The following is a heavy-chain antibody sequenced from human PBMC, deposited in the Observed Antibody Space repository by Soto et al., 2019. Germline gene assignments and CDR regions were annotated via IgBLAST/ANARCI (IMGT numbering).Heavy chain of an antibody. Sequence: GGSLRLSCAASGFTFSSYEMNWVRQAPGKGLEWVSYISSSGSTIYYADSVKGRFTISRDNAKNSLYLQMNSLRAEDTAVYYCARGFSIAAAGGVVWGQGTTVTVSS. D-gene: IGHD6-13*01. CDR2: ISSSGSTI. CDR3: ARGFSIAAAGGVV. J-gene: IGHJ6*02. V-gene: IGHV3-48*03. CDR1: GFTFSSYE.